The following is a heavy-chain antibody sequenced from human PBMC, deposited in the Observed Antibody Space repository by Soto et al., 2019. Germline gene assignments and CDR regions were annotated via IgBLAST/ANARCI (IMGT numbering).Heavy chain of an antibody. J-gene: IGHJ4*02. Sequence: PSETLSLACAVYGGSFSGYYWSWIRQPPGKGLEWIGEIKHSGGTNYNASLKSRVTISVDKSKNQFSLKLSSVTAADTAVYYCARLPGSGSYLEYWSQRTLVTVSS. D-gene: IGHD3-10*01. CDR1: GGSFSGYY. CDR2: IKHSGGT. V-gene: IGHV4-34*01. CDR3: ARLPGSGSYLEY.